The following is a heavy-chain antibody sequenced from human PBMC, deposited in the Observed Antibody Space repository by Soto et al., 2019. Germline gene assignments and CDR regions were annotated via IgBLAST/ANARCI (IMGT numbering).Heavy chain of an antibody. CDR1: GFTFSSYS. D-gene: IGHD3-3*01. Sequence: GGSLRLSCAASGFTFSSYSMNWVRQAPGKGLEWVSSISSSSSYIYYADSVKGRFTISRDNAKNSLYLKMNSLRAEDTAVYYCARDGDYDFWSGYLFDPWGQGTLVTVSS. V-gene: IGHV3-21*01. CDR2: ISSSSSYI. J-gene: IGHJ5*02. CDR3: ARDGDYDFWSGYLFDP.